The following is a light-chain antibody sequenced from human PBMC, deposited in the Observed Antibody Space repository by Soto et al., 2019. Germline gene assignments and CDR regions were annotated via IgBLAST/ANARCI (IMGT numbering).Light chain of an antibody. Sequence: EIVLTQSPATLSLSPGERATLSCRASQGISSYLTWYQQKPGQAPRLLIYGASNRATGIPARFSGSGSGTDFTLTISSLEPEDFAVYYCQQRVNWPPTFGQGTKLEIK. CDR3: QQRVNWPPT. CDR2: GAS. J-gene: IGKJ2*01. CDR1: QGISSY. V-gene: IGKV3-11*01.